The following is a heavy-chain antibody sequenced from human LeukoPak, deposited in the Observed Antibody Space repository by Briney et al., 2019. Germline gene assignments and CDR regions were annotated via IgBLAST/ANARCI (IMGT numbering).Heavy chain of an antibody. CDR1: GGSFSGYY. CDR2: INHRGST. V-gene: IGHV4-34*01. Sequence: SSETLSLTCAVYGGSFSGYYWSWIRQPPGKGLEWIGEINHRGSTNYNPSLKSRVTISVDTSKNQFSLKLSSVTAADTAVYYCARATGYYDSSGYYDPVSNFDYWGQGTLVTVSS. J-gene: IGHJ4*02. CDR3: ARATGYYDSSGYYDPVSNFDY. D-gene: IGHD3-22*01.